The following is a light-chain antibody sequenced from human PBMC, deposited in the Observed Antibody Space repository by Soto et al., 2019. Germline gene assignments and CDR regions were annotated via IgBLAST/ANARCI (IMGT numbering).Light chain of an antibody. J-gene: IGLJ3*02. CDR2: SIT. Sequence: QAVVTQEPSLTVSPGGTVTLTCASSTGSVTNDYYPNWFQQKPGQAPRSLIYSITKRHPWTPARFSGSLLGGKAALTLSGVQPEDEADYYCLFYDGGPWLFGGGTKLTVL. V-gene: IGLV7-43*01. CDR1: TGSVTNDYY. CDR3: LFYDGGPWL.